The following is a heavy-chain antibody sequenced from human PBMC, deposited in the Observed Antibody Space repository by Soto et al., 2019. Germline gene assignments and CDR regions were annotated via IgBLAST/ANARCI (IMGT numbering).Heavy chain of an antibody. D-gene: IGHD2-15*01. J-gene: IGHJ4*02. CDR1: GFTFNNGW. V-gene: IGHV3-15*01. CDR3: TTDATQTFCDGGPCYSVLTKIHDS. CDR2: IKSKAAGGTT. Sequence: EVQLVESGGGLVKPGGSLRLSCAASGFTFNNGWMSWVRQAPGKGLEWVGRIKSKAAGGTTDYSAPVQGRFTISRDDSKHTVHLQMNSLKTEDTAVYYCTTDATQTFCDGGPCYSVLTKIHDSWGQGTLVTVSS.